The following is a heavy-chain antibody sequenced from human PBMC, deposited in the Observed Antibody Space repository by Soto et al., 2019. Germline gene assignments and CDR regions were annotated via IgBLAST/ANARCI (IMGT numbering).Heavy chain of an antibody. CDR3: AREARDIVLMVRLDP. CDR2: ISAYNGNT. Sequence: GASVKVSCKASGYTFTSYGISWVRQAPGQGLEWMGWISAYNGNTNYAQKLQGRVTMTTDTSTSTAYMELRSLRSDDTAVYYCAREARDIVLMVRLDPWGQGTLVTVSS. CDR1: GYTFTSYG. D-gene: IGHD2-8*01. J-gene: IGHJ5*02. V-gene: IGHV1-18*01.